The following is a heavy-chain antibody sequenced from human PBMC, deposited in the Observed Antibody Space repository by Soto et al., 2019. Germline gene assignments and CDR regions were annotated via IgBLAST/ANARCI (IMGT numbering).Heavy chain of an antibody. CDR1: GGSFSSYT. D-gene: IGHD1-26*01. Sequence: ASVEVSCKASGGSFSSYTISWVRQAPGQGLEWMGWIIPFNGNANYAQKLQGRVTMTTDTSTSTAYMELRSLRSDDTAVYYCARGPEFYGGSYSIAFDIWGQGTMVTVSS. V-gene: IGHV1-18*01. CDR2: IIPFNGNA. CDR3: ARGPEFYGGSYSIAFDI. J-gene: IGHJ3*02.